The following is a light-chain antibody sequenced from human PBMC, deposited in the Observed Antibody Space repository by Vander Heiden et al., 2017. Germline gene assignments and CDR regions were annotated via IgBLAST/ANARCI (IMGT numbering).Light chain of an antibody. CDR1: TGAVTSGHY. Sequence: QAVVTQEPSLTVSPGGTVTLTCGSSTGAVTSGHYPYCFQQKPGLVPRTLIYDTSNKHSWTPARFSGSLPGGKAALTLSGAEAEYEAEYYCLLSSAVFGGGTKLTVL. CDR2: DTS. V-gene: IGLV7-46*01. CDR3: LLSSAV. J-gene: IGLJ2*01.